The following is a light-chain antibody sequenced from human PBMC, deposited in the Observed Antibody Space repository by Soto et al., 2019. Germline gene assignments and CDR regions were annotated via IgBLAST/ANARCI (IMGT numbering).Light chain of an antibody. J-gene: IGKJ4*01. CDR3: QQRSNWPLT. CDR1: QSISSD. V-gene: IGKV3-15*01. Sequence: EIVMTQSPATLSVSPGERATLSCRASQSISSDVAWYQQKPGQAPRLLIYGASTTATGIPARFSGSGSGTEFTLTISSLQSEDFAVYNCQQRSNWPLTFGGGTKV. CDR2: GAS.